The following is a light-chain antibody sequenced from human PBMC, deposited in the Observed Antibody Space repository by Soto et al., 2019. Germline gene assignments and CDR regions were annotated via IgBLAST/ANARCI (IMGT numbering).Light chain of an antibody. CDR2: EVN. V-gene: IGLV2-23*02. CDR3: CSFAGSIAWV. Sequence: QSALTQPASVSASPGQSITISCTGISSDVGTFDFVSWYHQHPGKTPKLIIFEVNKRPSGVSNRFSGSQACNTASLTISGLQTEDESDYYCCSFAGSIAWVFCGGTTPTVL. J-gene: IGLJ3*02. CDR1: SSDVGTFDF.